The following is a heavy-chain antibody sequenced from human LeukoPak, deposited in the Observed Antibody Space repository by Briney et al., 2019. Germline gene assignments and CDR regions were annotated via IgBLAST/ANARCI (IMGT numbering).Heavy chain of an antibody. D-gene: IGHD2/OR15-2a*01. CDR1: GFTFSSYA. CDR2: ISGSGDST. CDR3: ARNVSGQYFDI. Sequence: PGGSLRLSCAASGFTFSSYAVNWGRQAPGKGLECISAISGSGDSTYYADSVKGRFTISRDNSKNTLYLQMNSLRAEDTAVYYCARNVSGQYFDIWGRGTLVTVSS. V-gene: IGHV3-23*01. J-gene: IGHJ2*01.